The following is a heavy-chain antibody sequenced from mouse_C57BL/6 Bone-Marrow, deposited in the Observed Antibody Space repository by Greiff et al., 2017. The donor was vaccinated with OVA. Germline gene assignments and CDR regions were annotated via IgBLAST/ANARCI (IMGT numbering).Heavy chain of an antibody. CDR1: GYTFTDYY. Sequence: VQRVESGAELVRPGASVKLSCKASGYTFTDYYINWVKQRPGQGLEWIARIYPGSGNTYYNEKFKGKATLTAEKSSSTAYMQLSSLTSEDSAVYFCAREGLIFPMDYWGQGTSVTVSS. V-gene: IGHV1-76*01. CDR3: AREGLIFPMDY. J-gene: IGHJ4*01. D-gene: IGHD1-1*01. CDR2: IYPGSGNT.